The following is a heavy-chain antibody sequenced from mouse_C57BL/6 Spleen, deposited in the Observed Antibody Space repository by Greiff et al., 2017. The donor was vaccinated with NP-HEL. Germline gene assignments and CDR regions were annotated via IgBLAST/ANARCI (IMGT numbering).Heavy chain of an antibody. CDR3: ARSTVVATDYFAY. V-gene: IGHV1-72*01. D-gene: IGHD1-1*01. J-gene: IGHJ2*01. CDR1: GYTFTSYW. Sequence: VQLQQPGAELVKPGASVKLSCKASGYTFTSYWMHWVKQRPGRGLEWIGRIDPNSGGTKYNEKFKSKATLTVDKPTSTAYMQLSSLTSEDSAVYYCARSTVVATDYFAYWGQGTTLTVSS. CDR2: IDPNSGGT.